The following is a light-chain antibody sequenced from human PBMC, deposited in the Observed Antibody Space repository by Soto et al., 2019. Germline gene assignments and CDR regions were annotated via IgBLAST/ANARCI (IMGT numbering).Light chain of an antibody. CDR2: NNN. J-gene: IGLJ1*01. Sequence: QAVVTQPPSASGTPGQRVTISCSGSSSNIGSNTVNWYQQLPGTAPKPLIYNNNQRPSGVPDRFSGSKSGTSASLAISGLQSEDEADYYCAAWDDSLNGLVFGTGTKLTVL. CDR1: SSNIGSNT. V-gene: IGLV1-44*01. CDR3: AAWDDSLNGLV.